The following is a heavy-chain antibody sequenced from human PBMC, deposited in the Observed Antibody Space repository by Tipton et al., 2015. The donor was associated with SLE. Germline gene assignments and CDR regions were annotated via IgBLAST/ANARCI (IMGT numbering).Heavy chain of an antibody. J-gene: IGHJ4*02. CDR3: ARVADDYGDPYYFDY. D-gene: IGHD4-17*01. Sequence: TLSLTCAVYGGSFSGYYWSWIRQPPGKGLEWIGEINHRGSTNYNPSLKSRVTISVDTSKNQFSLKLSSVTAADTAGYYCARVADDYGDPYYFDYWGQGTLVTVSS. V-gene: IGHV4-34*01. CDR2: INHRGST. CDR1: GGSFSGYY.